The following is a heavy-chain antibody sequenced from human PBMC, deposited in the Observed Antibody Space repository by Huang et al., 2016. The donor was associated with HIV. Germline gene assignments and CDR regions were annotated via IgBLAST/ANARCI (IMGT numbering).Heavy chain of an antibody. CDR2: IIPHLGTT. Sequence: QVQLVQSGAEVKKPGSSVKVSCKASADTFSSYAITWVRQAPGQGLEWMGGIIPHLGTTDYAQKFQDRVTITADESTNTAYMELSSLRSEDTAVYFCARVSRATAAGFAFDIWGQGTMVTVSS. V-gene: IGHV1-69*13. J-gene: IGHJ3*02. D-gene: IGHD2-15*01. CDR3: ARVSRATAAGFAFDI. CDR1: ADTFSSYA.